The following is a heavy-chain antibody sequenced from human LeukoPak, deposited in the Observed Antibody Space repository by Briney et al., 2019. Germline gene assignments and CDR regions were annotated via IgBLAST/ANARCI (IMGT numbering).Heavy chain of an antibody. D-gene: IGHD6-19*01. CDR1: GGSISSYY. CDR3: ARVRQQWLIFDY. CDR2: IYYSGST. V-gene: IGHV4-59*01. Sequence: SETLSLTCTVSGGSISSYYWSWIRQPPGKGLEWIGYIYYSGSTNYNPSLESRVTISVDTSKNQFSLKLSSVTAADTAVYYCARVRQQWLIFDYWGQGTLVTVSS. J-gene: IGHJ4*02.